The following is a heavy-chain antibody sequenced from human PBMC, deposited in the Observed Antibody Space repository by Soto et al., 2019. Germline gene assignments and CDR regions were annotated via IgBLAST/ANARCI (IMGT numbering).Heavy chain of an antibody. D-gene: IGHD2-2*01. V-gene: IGHV3-74*03. CDR1: GFTFSGHW. CDR3: AREAGYCSRTSCYRRAFDT. Sequence: EVQLVESGGDLVQPGGSLSLSCAASGFTFSGHWMHWVRQVPGKGLEWVSRINTDGGSSAYADSVKGPFAISRDNAKNTLYLQMNGLRAEDTAVYYCAREAGYCSRTSCYRRAFDTWGQGTTVTVSS. CDR2: INTDGGSS. J-gene: IGHJ3*02.